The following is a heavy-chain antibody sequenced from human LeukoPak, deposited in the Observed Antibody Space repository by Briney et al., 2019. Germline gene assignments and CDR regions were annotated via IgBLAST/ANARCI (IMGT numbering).Heavy chain of an antibody. CDR1: GFTFSNYN. J-gene: IGHJ4*02. V-gene: IGHV3-48*02. Sequence: GGSLILSCAASGFTFSNYNMHWVRQAPGKGLEWVSYISSTITMYYADSVKGRFTISRDNAKNSLYLQMNSLRDEDTAVYYCARDVHFDYWGQGTLVTVSS. CDR3: ARDVHFDY. CDR2: ISSTITM.